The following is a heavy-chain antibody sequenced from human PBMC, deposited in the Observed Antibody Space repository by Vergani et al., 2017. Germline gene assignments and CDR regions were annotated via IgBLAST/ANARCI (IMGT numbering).Heavy chain of an antibody. CDR1: GGSISSSNW. CDR3: ARDPLYSNTWPFLLLEMDV. D-gene: IGHD6-13*01. Sequence: QVQLQESGPGLVKPSGTLSLTCAVSGGSISSSNWWSWVRQPPGKGLEWIGEIYHSGSTNYNPSLKSRVTISVDKSKNQFSLKLSSVTAADTAVYYCARDPLYSNTWPFLLLEMDVWGQGTKVTVSS. CDR2: IYHSGST. V-gene: IGHV4-4*02. J-gene: IGHJ6*01.